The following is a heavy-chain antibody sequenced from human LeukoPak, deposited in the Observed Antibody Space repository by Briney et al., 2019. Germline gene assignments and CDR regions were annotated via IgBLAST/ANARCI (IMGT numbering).Heavy chain of an antibody. CDR3: AKDGVADLGFDY. V-gene: IGHV3-23*01. CDR1: GFTFSSYA. J-gene: IGHJ4*02. D-gene: IGHD3-3*01. Sequence: GGSLRLSYAASGFTFSSYAMSWVRQAPGKGLEWVSAISGSGGSTYYADSVKGRFTISRDNSKNTLHLQMNSLRAEDTAVYYCAKDGVADLGFDYWGQGTLVTVSS. CDR2: ISGSGGST.